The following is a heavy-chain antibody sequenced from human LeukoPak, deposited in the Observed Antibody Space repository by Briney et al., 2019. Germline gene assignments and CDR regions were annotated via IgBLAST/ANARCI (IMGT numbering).Heavy chain of an antibody. V-gene: IGHV4-61*01. CDR1: SGSISTSNYY. CDR3: VKSNSRYQPWTLDI. CDR2: IFYNEGT. D-gene: IGHD2-2*01. Sequence: SETLSLTCTVSSGSISTSNYYWSWIRQPPGKGLEWIGYIFYNEGTSYNPSLKSRVTISVDTSNNQLSLKVNSVTAADTAMYYCVKSNSRYQPWTLDIWGRGTMVTVSS. J-gene: IGHJ3*02.